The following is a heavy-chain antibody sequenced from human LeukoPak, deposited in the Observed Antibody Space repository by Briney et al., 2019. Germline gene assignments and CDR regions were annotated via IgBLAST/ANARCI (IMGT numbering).Heavy chain of an antibody. V-gene: IGHV3-23*01. CDR2: ISGSGSSI. J-gene: IGHJ4*02. D-gene: IGHD1-26*01. CDR3: AKHPMAGSGSSPNRHFDY. CDR1: GFTFSSYA. Sequence: GGSLRLSCAASGFTFSSYAMNWVRQAPGKGLEWVSIISGSGSSIYYADSVKGRFTISRDNSKNTLYLQMNSLRAEDTAVYYCAKHPMAGSGSSPNRHFDYWGQGTLVTVSS.